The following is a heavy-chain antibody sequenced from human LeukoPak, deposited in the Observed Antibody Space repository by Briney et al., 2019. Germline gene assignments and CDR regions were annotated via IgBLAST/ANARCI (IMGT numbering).Heavy chain of an antibody. CDR3: AREPSSRTTVTTSGILYYYYYMDV. CDR2: INPSGGST. Sequence: ASVKVSCKASGYTFTSYYMHWVRQAPGQGLEWMGIINPSGGSTSYAQKFQGRVTMTRDMSTSTVYMELSSLRSEDTAVYYCAREPSSRTTVTTSGILYYYYYMDVWGKGTTVTVSS. CDR1: GYTFTSYY. J-gene: IGHJ6*03. V-gene: IGHV1-46*01. D-gene: IGHD4-17*01.